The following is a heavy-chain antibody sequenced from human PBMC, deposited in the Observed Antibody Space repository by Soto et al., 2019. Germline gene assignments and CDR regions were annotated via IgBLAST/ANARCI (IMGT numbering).Heavy chain of an antibody. V-gene: IGHV3-33*06. CDR3: AKVLYASESFDSEEAPYGMDV. D-gene: IGHD3-10*01. J-gene: IGHJ6*02. CDR1: GFPFSRYA. Sequence: VHLVESGGGVVHPGRSLRLSCAASGFPFSRYAMHWVRQAPGKGLEWVAVLWFDGSNEYYADSVQGRFTISRDNSKNTLYLQMDSLRAEDTAVYYCAKVLYASESFDSEEAPYGMDVWGQGTTVTVSS. CDR2: LWFDGSNE.